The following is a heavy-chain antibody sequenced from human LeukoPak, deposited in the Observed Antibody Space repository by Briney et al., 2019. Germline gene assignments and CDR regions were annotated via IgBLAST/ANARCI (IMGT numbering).Heavy chain of an antibody. CDR3: AKGSRQFSSDKAGPIDY. CDR1: GFTFSSYS. D-gene: IGHD6-19*01. CDR2: ISDSGDFT. J-gene: IGHJ4*02. Sequence: GGSLRLSCAASGFTFSSYSMNWVRQAPGKGLEWVSSISDSGDFTYYADSVKGRFTISRDNSKNTLFVQMSSLRVEDTAVYYCAKGSRQFSSDKAGPIDYWGQGTLVTVSS. V-gene: IGHV3-23*01.